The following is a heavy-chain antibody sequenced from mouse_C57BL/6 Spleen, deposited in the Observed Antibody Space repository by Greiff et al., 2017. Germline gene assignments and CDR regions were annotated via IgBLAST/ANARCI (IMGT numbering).Heavy chain of an antibody. CDR2: ISDGGSYT. V-gene: IGHV5-4*01. CDR3: ARAPYYGSSYGYIDV. CDR1: GFTFSSYA. J-gene: IGHJ1*03. Sequence: EVQLVESGGGLVKPGGSLKLSCAASGFTFSSYAMSWVRQTPEKRLEWVATISDGGSYTYYPDNVKGRFTISRDNAKNNLYLQMSHLKSEDTAMYYCARAPYYGSSYGYIDVWGTGTTVTVSS. D-gene: IGHD1-1*01.